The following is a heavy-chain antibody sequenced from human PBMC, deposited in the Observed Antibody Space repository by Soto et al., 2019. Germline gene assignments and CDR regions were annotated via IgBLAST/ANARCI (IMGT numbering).Heavy chain of an antibody. Sequence: EVQLVESGGGLVQPGGSLRLSCAGSGFTFSDYWMNWVRQAPGKGLEWVANIKKDGGGELYVDSVKGRFTISRDNAKNSLFLQMNSLRAEDTAVYYCVREWGRLTPDYWGHGTLVTVSS. CDR2: IKKDGGGE. CDR1: GFTFSDYW. V-gene: IGHV3-7*03. J-gene: IGHJ4*01. D-gene: IGHD7-27*01. CDR3: VREWGRLTPDY.